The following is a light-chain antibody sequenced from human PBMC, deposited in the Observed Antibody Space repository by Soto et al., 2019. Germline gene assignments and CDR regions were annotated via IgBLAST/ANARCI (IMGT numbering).Light chain of an antibody. CDR1: QVIFTT. J-gene: IGKJ1*01. CDR2: DAS. V-gene: IGKV1-13*02. CDR3: KQFASYPVT. Sequence: AVQLTQSPSSLSASVGDRVSITCRASQVIFTTLAWYQQRPGTPPKLLIYDASTLESGVPSRFSGSRSGTDFNLPIGSLQPEDFATYYCKQFASYPVTFGQGTKVEIK.